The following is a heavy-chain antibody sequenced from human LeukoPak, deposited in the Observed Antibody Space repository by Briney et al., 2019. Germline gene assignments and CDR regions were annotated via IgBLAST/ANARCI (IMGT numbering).Heavy chain of an antibody. Sequence: SETLSLTCAVYGGSFSGYYWSWIRQPPGKGLEWIGSAYYSGSPYYDPSLKSRVTISVDTSKNQFSLKLSSVTAADTAVYYCASHSAEYDILTGYHSYNSFDPWGQGILVTVSS. D-gene: IGHD3-9*01. CDR3: ASHSAEYDILTGYHSYNSFDP. CDR1: GGSFSGYY. CDR2: AYYSGSP. J-gene: IGHJ5*02. V-gene: IGHV4-34*01.